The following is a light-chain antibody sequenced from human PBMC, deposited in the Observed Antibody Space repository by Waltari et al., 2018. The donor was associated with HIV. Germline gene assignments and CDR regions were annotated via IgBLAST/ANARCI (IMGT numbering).Light chain of an antibody. Sequence: EIVMTQSPATLSVSPGERATLSCRASQSVAANLAWYQQKPGQAPRLLISGASTRATDIPARFSGSGSGTDFTLTISSLQSEDFALYYCQQYNSWPTFGQGTRLEIK. CDR1: QSVAAN. V-gene: IGKV3-15*01. CDR3: QQYNSWPT. CDR2: GAS. J-gene: IGKJ5*01.